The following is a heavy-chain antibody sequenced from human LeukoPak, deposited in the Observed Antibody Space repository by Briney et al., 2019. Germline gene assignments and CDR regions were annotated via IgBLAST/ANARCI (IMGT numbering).Heavy chain of an antibody. CDR2: INSDSGGT. CDR3: ARGRGHSWSDACDI. D-gene: IGHD3-10*01. CDR1: GYTCTGHY. V-gene: IGHV1-2*02. Sequence: ASVKVSCKASGYTCTGHYMHWVRQAPGQGLEWMGWINSDSGGTKYAQKFQGSVIMTRVTSISTAYMELSRLKSDDTAVYYCARGRGHSWSDACDIWGQGTTVTVSS. J-gene: IGHJ3*02.